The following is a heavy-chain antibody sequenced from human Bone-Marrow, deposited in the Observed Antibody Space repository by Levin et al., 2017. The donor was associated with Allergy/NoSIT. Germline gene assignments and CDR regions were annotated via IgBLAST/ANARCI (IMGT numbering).Heavy chain of an antibody. J-gene: IGHJ4*02. CDR2: IYPGDSET. D-gene: IGHD4-17*01. CDR1: GYSFTNYW. CDR3: ARSYGVYGD. V-gene: IGHV5-51*01. Sequence: KVSCKGSGYSFTNYWIGWVRQMPGKGLEWMGIIYPGDSETRYSPSFQGQVTISADKSISTAYLQWSSLKAPDTAMYYCARSYGVYGDWGQGTLVTVSS.